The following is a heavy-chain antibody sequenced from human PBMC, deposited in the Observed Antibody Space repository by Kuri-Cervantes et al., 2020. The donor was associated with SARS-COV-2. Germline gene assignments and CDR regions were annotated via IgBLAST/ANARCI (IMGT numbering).Heavy chain of an antibody. D-gene: IGHD3-3*01. Sequence: GGSLRLSCAASGFTFSSYAMSWVRQAPGKGLEWVSAISGSGGSTYYADSVKGRFTISRDNSKNTLYLQMNSLRAGDKAVYYCEKTYYGFWSGYPCDYWGQGTLVTVSS. CDR2: ISGSGGST. V-gene: IGHV3-23*01. CDR3: EKTYYGFWSGYPCDY. J-gene: IGHJ4*02. CDR1: GFTFSSYA.